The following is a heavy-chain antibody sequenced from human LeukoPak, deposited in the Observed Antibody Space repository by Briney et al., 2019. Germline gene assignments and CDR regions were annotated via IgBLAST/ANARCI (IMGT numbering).Heavy chain of an antibody. J-gene: IGHJ4*02. CDR1: GGTFSSYA. CDR2: IIPIFGTA. CDR3: ARLGTFGQLWSFDY. Sequence: SVKVFCKASGGTFSSYAISWVRQAPGQGLEWMGGIIPIFGTANYAQKFQGRVTITADESTSTAYMELSSLRSEDTAVYYCARLGTFGQLWSFDYWGQGTLVTVSS. D-gene: IGHD5-18*01. V-gene: IGHV1-69*13.